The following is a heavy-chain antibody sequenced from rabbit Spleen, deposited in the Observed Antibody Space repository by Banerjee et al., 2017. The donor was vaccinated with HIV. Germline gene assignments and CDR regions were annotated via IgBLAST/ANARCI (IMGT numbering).Heavy chain of an antibody. D-gene: IGHD3-1*01. Sequence: QEQLEESGGDLVKPGASLTLTCTASGVSFSFSSYMCWVRQAPGKGLEWIACIEVGNSITWYGSWVNGRFTISKTSSTTVTLQMTRLTAADTATYFCSWEPIWEFNLWGPGTLVTVS. CDR3: SWEPIWEFNL. CDR1: GVSFSFSSY. CDR2: IEVGNSIT. J-gene: IGHJ4*01. V-gene: IGHV1S45*01.